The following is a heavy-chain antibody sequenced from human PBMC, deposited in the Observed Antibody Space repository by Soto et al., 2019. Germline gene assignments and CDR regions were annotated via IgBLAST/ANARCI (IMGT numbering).Heavy chain of an antibody. CDR1: GFTFSSYG. CDR3: ARAYYDFVYGMDV. CDR2: IWYDGSNK. D-gene: IGHD3-3*01. Sequence: SLRLSCAASGFTFSSYGMHWVRQAPGKGLEWVAVIWYDGSNKYYADSVKGRFTISRDNSKNTLYLQMNSLRAEDTAVYYCARAYYDFVYGMDVWGQGTTVTVSS. V-gene: IGHV3-33*01. J-gene: IGHJ6*02.